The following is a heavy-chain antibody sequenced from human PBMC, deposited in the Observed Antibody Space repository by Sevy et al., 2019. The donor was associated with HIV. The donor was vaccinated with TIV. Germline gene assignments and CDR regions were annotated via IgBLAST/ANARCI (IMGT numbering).Heavy chain of an antibody. D-gene: IGHD2-2*02. J-gene: IGHJ6*02. CDR2: IYPGDSDT. Sequence: GESLKISCKGSGYSFTSYWIGWVRQMPGKGLEWMGIIYPGDSDTRYSPSFQGQVTISADKSISTAYLQWSSLKASDTAMYYCATTVVPAAIRGYYYGMDVWGQWTTVTVSS. CDR3: ATTVVPAAIRGYYYGMDV. CDR1: GYSFTSYW. V-gene: IGHV5-51*01.